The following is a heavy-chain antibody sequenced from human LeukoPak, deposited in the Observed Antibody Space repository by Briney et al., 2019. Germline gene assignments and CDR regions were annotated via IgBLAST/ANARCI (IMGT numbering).Heavy chain of an antibody. CDR2: ISGSGGRT. CDR1: GFTFSTYG. V-gene: IGHV3-23*01. D-gene: IGHD2-21*02. CDR3: ARGTTALMDF. Sequence: GGSLRLSCGASGFTFSTYGMSWVRHAPGKGLGWVSGISGSGGRTYYADSVKGRFTISRDNAKNSLYLQMNSLRAEDTAVYYCARGTTALMDFWGKGTTVTVSS. J-gene: IGHJ6*03.